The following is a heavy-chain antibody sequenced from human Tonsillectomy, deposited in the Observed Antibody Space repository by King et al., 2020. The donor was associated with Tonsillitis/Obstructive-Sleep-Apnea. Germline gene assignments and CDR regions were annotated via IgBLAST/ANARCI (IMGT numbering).Heavy chain of an antibody. CDR2: INHSGST. CDR1: GGSFSSYY. J-gene: IGHJ6*03. Sequence: VQLQQWGAGLLKPSETLSLTCAVYGGSFSSYYWNWIRQPPGKGLEWIGEINHSGSTNYNPSLKSPVTISVDTSKNQFSLKLSSVTAADTAVYYCARGEIVLVAATKFYYYYMDVWGKGTTVTVSS. V-gene: IGHV4-34*01. CDR3: ARGEIVLVAATKFYYYYMDV. D-gene: IGHD2-2*01.